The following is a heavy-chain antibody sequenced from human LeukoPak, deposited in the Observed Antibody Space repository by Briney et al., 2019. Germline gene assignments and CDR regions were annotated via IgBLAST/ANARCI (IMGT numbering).Heavy chain of an antibody. J-gene: IGHJ4*02. Sequence: SETLSLTCTVSGGSITSSSYSWGWIRQPPGKGLEWIASMSYSGSTYYNPSLKSRVTISVDTSRNQFSLKLSSVTAADTAVYYCARVRWLQLGHFDYWGQGTLVTVSS. CDR1: GGSITSSSYS. CDR3: ARVRWLQLGHFDY. CDR2: MSYSGST. D-gene: IGHD5-24*01. V-gene: IGHV4-39*07.